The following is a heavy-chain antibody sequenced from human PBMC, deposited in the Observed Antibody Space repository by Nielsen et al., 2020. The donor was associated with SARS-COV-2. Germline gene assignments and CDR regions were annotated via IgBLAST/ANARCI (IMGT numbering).Heavy chain of an antibody. CDR2: VYHSGST. CDR3: ARVRITMIVVVDAFDI. Sequence: SETLSLTCNVSGGSLSTHYWNWIRQPPGKGLEWIGYVYHSGSTNYNPSLKSRVTISADTSKNQFSLKLSSVTAADTAVYYCARVRITMIVVVDAFDIWGQGTMVTVSS. CDR1: GGSLSTHY. J-gene: IGHJ3*02. V-gene: IGHV4-59*11. D-gene: IGHD3-22*01.